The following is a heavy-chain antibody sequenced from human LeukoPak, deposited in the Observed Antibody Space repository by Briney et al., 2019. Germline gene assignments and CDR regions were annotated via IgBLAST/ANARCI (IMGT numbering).Heavy chain of an antibody. J-gene: IGHJ4*02. CDR2: IYYTGTT. D-gene: IGHD4-11*01. V-gene: IGHV4-39*07. Sequence: SETLSLTCTVSGGSINIDNYYWAWIRQPPGRGLEWIGSIYYTGTTYYNPSLMHRVTISVDTSKNQFSLRLSFVTAADTAMYYCARATDYPWYFDYWGQGTLVTVSS. CDR1: GGSINIDNYY. CDR3: ARATDYPWYFDY.